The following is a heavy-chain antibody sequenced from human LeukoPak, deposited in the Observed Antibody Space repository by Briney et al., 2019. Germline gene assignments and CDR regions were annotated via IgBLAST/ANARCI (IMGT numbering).Heavy chain of an antibody. CDR3: ARGGRRSVAAAALDY. D-gene: IGHD6-13*01. Sequence: PSETLSLTCAVSGGSISRSNWWSWVRQPPGKGLEWIGEIYHSGSTNYNPSLKSRVTISVDKSKNQFSLKLSSVTAADTAVYYCARGGRRSVAAAALDYWGQGTLVTVSS. V-gene: IGHV4-4*02. CDR1: GGSISRSNW. CDR2: IYHSGST. J-gene: IGHJ4*02.